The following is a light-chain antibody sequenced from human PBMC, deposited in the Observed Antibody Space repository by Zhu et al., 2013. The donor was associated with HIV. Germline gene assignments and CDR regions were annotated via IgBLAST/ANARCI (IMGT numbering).Light chain of an antibody. V-gene: IGKV1-5*03. J-gene: IGKJ4*01. CDR3: QQRSHWPPT. CDR1: ETINTW. Sequence: VQMTQSPSTLSASLGDRVTITCRASETINTWLAWYQQKPGKAPKLLIYKASSLESGVPSRFSGSGSGTEFTLTISSLQPDDFAVYYCQQRSHWPPTFGGGTKVEIK. CDR2: KAS.